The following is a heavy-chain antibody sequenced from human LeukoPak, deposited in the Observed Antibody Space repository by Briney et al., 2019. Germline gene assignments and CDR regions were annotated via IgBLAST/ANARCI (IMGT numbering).Heavy chain of an antibody. CDR2: ISSSSSYI. CDR3: ARGGRYCSGGSCYQFDY. J-gene: IGHJ4*02. D-gene: IGHD2-15*01. Sequence: GGSLRLSCAASGFTFSSYSMNWVRQAPGKGLEWVSSISSSSSYIYYADSVKGRFTISRDNAKNSLYLQMNSLRAEDTAVYYCARGGRYCSGGSCYQFDYWGQGTLVTVSS. CDR1: GFTFSSYS. V-gene: IGHV3-21*01.